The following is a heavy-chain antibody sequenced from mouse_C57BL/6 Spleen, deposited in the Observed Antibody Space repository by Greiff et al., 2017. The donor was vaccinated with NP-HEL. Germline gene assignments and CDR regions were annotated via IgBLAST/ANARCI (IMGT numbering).Heavy chain of an antibody. Sequence: QVQLKQPGAELVRPGSSVKLSCKASGYTFTSYWMDWVKQRPGQGLEWIGNIYPSDSETHYNQKFKDKATLTVDKSSSTAYMQLSSLTSEDSAVYYGASGDYYGSSSAWFAYWGQGTLVTVSA. V-gene: IGHV1-61*01. CDR3: ASGDYYGSSSAWFAY. CDR1: GYTFTSYW. D-gene: IGHD1-1*01. J-gene: IGHJ3*01. CDR2: IYPSDSET.